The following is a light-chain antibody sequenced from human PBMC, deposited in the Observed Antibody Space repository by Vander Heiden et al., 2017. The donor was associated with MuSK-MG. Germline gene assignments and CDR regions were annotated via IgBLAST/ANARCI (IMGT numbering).Light chain of an antibody. CDR3: QAYDSSRSGFV. CDR2: GNS. J-gene: IGLJ1*01. Sequence: QSVLPQLPSLSGAAGQWVTRSGSGSSSNIGAGYDVHWYQQRPATSPKLLIYGNSNRPAGVPERFSGSKSGTTASLATTGLQAEDEADYYCQAYDSSRSGFVVGTGTKVTVL. V-gene: IGLV1-40*01. CDR1: SSNIGAGYD.